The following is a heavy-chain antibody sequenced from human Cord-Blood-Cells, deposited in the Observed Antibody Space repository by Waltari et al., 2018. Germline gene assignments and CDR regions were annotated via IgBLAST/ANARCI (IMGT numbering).Heavy chain of an antibody. J-gene: IGHJ2*01. V-gene: IGHV5-51*01. CDR3: ARRGIYSGWYFDL. CDR2: IYPGDSDT. Sequence: EVQLVQSGAEVKKPGASLKISCTGSGYSLTSYWIRWVRQMPGKGLEWMGIIYPGDSDTRYSPSFQGQVTISADKSISTAYLQWSSLKASDTAMYYCARRGIYSGWYFDLWGRGTLVTVSS. D-gene: IGHD1-26*01. CDR1: GYSLTSYW.